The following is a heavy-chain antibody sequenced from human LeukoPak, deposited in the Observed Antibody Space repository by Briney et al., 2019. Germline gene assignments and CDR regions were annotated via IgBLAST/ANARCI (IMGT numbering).Heavy chain of an antibody. CDR3: ARDLSGITGYTYGRGIDY. J-gene: IGHJ4*02. D-gene: IGHD5-18*01. CDR2: ISRSSSYI. V-gene: IGHV3-21*01. CDR1: GFTFSSYS. Sequence: GGSLRLSCAASGFTFSSYSMNWVRQAPGKGLEWVSSISRSSSYIYYGDSVKGRFTISRDNAKTSLYLQMNSLRAEDTAVYYCARDLSGITGYTYGRGIDYWGQGTLVTVSS.